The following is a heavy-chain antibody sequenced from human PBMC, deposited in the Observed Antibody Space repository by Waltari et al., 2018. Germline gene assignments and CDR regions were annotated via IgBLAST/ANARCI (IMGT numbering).Heavy chain of an antibody. CDR1: GASFVTNDHS. CDR3: PRHNWPHDSDAGVYTDAFDI. V-gene: IGHV4-39*01. D-gene: IGHD1-20*01. CDR2: IYYLGNT. Sequence: QLQESGPGLVKPSETLSLTCTVSGASFVTNDHSWAWVRQCPGKGLEWIGTIYYLGNTYYNPSRKSRGTISLDTSKKQFSLQLTSVTAADTAMYYCPRHNWPHDSDAGVYTDAFDIWGQGTMVTVSS. J-gene: IGHJ3*02.